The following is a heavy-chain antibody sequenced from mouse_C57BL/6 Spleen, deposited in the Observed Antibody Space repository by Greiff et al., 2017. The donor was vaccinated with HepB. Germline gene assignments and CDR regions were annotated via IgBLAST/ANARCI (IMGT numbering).Heavy chain of an antibody. D-gene: IGHD1-1*01. Sequence: DVHLVESGPGLVKPSQSLSLTCSVTGYSITSGYYWNWIRQFPGNKLEWMGYISYDGSNNYNPSLKNRISITRDTSKNQFFLKLNSVTTEDTATYYCARAYYGSSYGYFDYWGQGTTLTVSS. CDR2: ISYDGSN. V-gene: IGHV3-6*01. CDR1: GYSITSGYY. J-gene: IGHJ2*01. CDR3: ARAYYGSSYGYFDY.